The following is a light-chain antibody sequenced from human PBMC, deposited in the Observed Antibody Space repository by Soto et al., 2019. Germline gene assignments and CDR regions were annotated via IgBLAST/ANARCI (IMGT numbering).Light chain of an antibody. Sequence: DIVMTQSPDSLAVSLGERATINCKSSQSVLYSSNNKNYLGWYQQKVGQPPKLLIYWASTRESGVPDRFSGSRSGTDFTLTISSLQAEDVAVYYGQQYYSKPLTFGGGTKVEIK. V-gene: IGKV4-1*01. CDR1: QSVLYSSNNKNY. J-gene: IGKJ4*01. CDR3: QQYYSKPLT. CDR2: WAS.